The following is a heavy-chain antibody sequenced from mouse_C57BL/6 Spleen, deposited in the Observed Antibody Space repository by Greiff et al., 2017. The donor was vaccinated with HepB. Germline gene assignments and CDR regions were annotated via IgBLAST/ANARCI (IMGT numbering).Heavy chain of an antibody. CDR3: ARSRDYYGYSGPFDY. Sequence: LKESGPELVKPGASVKISCKASGYSFTDYNMNWVKQSIGKSLEWIGVINPNYGTTSYNQKFKGKATLTVDQSSSTAYMQLNSLTSEDSAVYYCARSRDYYGYSGPFDYWGQGTTLTVSS. D-gene: IGHD2-2*01. CDR1: GYSFTDYN. CDR2: INPNYGTT. V-gene: IGHV1-39*01. J-gene: IGHJ2*01.